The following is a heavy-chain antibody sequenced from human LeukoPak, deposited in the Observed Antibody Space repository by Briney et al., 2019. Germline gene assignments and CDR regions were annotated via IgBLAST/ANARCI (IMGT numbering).Heavy chain of an antibody. CDR2: INPSGGRT. V-gene: IGHV1-46*01. J-gene: IGHJ4*02. Sequence: ASVKVSCKASGYTFASYYIHWVRQAPGQGLEWMGAINPSGGRTTYAQKFQGRVTMTRDTSTSTVYMELSSLRSEGAAVYYCARLRHDNSGPFDYWGQGTLVTVSS. CDR3: ARLRHDNSGPFDY. CDR1: GYTFASYY. D-gene: IGHD3-22*01.